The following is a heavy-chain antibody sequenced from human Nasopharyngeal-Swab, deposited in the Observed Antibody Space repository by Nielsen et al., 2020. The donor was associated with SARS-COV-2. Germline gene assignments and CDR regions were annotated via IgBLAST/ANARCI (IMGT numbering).Heavy chain of an antibody. Sequence: SETLSLTCAVYGGSFSGYYWSWIRQPPGKGLEWIGEINHSGSTNYNPSLKSRVTISVDTSKNQFSLKLSSVTAADTAVYYCARGPPGYSNGDNWFDPWGQGTLVTVSS. J-gene: IGHJ5*02. D-gene: IGHD5-18*01. CDR3: ARGPPGYSNGDNWFDP. V-gene: IGHV4-34*01. CDR2: INHSGST. CDR1: GGSFSGYY.